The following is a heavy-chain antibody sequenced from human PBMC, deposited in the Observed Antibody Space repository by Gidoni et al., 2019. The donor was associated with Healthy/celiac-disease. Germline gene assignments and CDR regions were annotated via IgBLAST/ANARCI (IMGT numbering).Heavy chain of an antibody. D-gene: IGHD2-15*01. V-gene: IGHV3-21*01. CDR2: FSSSSSYI. CDR1: GFTFTSHS. Sequence: EVTMVESGGGLVKPGGSLRLACTASGFTFTSHSMNLVRQAPGKGLEWVSSFSSSSSYIYYADSVKGQFSIARDNAKNSLYLQMNSLRAEDTAVCYCARGLVAASDYYYGMDVWGQGTTVTVSS. CDR3: ARGLVAASDYYYGMDV. J-gene: IGHJ6*02.